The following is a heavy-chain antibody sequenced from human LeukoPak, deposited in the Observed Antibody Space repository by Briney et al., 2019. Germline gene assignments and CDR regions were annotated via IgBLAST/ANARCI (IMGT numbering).Heavy chain of an antibody. CDR3: GRRRIDWSDTGCYVDY. Sequence: ASVKVSCNASGYSFTGYYIHWMRKAPGQGLEWMGWMNPNRGDTGYAQKFQGRVTMTRDTPINTAYMELSGLTSDDTAVYYCGRRRIDWSDTGCYVDYWGQGTLVTVSS. CDR1: GYSFTGYY. V-gene: IGHV1-2*02. CDR2: MNPNRGDT. J-gene: IGHJ4*02. D-gene: IGHD3-3*01.